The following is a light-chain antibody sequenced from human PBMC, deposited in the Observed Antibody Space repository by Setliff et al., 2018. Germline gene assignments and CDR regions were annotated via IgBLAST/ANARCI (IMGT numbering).Light chain of an antibody. CDR2: YVR. CDR3: SSYTGISTYV. Sequence: QSALAQPASVSGSPGQSITIPCTGTSSDVGGYDYVSWYQQHPGKAPKLLIYYVRDRPSGVSDRFSGSKPGNTASLTISGLQAEDEADYYCSSYTGISTYVFGTGTKVTVL. J-gene: IGLJ1*01. V-gene: IGLV2-14*03. CDR1: SSDVGGYDY.